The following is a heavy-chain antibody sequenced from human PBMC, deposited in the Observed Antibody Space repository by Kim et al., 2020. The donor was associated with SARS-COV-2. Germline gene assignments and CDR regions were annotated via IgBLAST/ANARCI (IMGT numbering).Heavy chain of an antibody. V-gene: IGHV3-23*01. CDR3: TSSGIVVVPAAILEVFDY. D-gene: IGHD2-2*02. CDR2: ISGSGGST. Sequence: GGSLRLSCAASGFTFSSYAMSWVRQAPGKGLEWVSAISGSGGSTYYADSVKGRFTISRDNSKNTLYLQMNSLRAEDTAVYYCTSSGIVVVPAAILEVFDYWGQGTLVTVSS. J-gene: IGHJ4*02. CDR1: GFTFSSYA.